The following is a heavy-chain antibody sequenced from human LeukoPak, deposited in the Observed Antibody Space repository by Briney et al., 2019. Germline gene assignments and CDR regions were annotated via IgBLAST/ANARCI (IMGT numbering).Heavy chain of an antibody. J-gene: IGHJ4*02. V-gene: IGHV3-74*01. CDR1: EFTLSGYW. CDR2: IKSDGSFA. CDR3: VRDFRSADY. Sequence: GGSLRLSCAASEFTLSGYWMHWVRLAPGEGLVWVSHIKSDGSFAGYADSVKGRFTISRDNAKNTLYLQMNSLRVEDTAVYYCVRDFRSADYWGQGTLVTVSS.